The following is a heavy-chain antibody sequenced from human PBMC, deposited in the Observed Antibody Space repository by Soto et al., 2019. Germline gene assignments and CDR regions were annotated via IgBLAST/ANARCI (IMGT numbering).Heavy chain of an antibody. Sequence: ASVKVSCKASGYTFTSYAMHWVRQAPGQRLEWMGWINAGNGNTKYSQKFQGRVTITRDTSASTAYMELSSLRSEDTAVYYCARDRDVSGYGERNFDYWGQGTLVTVSS. CDR2: INAGNGNT. CDR1: GYTFTSYA. D-gene: IGHD3-16*01. CDR3: ARDRDVSGYGERNFDY. V-gene: IGHV1-3*01. J-gene: IGHJ4*02.